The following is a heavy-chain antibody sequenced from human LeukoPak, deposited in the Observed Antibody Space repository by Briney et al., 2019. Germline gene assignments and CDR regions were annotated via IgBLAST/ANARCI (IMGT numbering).Heavy chain of an antibody. CDR3: TTGSGYNYGPMGFGAFDI. CDR1: GFTFSNAW. CDR2: IKSKTDGGTI. D-gene: IGHD5-18*01. Sequence: TGGSLRLSCAATGFTFSNAWMSWVRQAPGKGLEWVGRIKSKTDGGTIDYAAPVKGRIIISRDDSKNTLYLQMNSLKSEDTAVYYCTTGSGYNYGPMGFGAFDIWGQGTMVTVSS. J-gene: IGHJ3*02. V-gene: IGHV3-15*01.